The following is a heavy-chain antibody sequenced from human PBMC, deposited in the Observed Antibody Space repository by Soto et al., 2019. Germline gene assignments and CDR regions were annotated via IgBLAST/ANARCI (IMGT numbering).Heavy chain of an antibody. CDR1: GGSLSSYY. CDR3: ARGSGHDNAAFDI. J-gene: IGHJ3*02. D-gene: IGHD1-1*01. Sequence: PSETLSLTCTVSGGSLSSYYWSWIRQPPGKGLEWIGYIYYSGSTNYNPSLKSRVTISVDTSKNQFSLKLSSVTAADTAVYYCARGSGHDNAAFDIWGQGTMVTGSS. V-gene: IGHV4-59*01. CDR2: IYYSGST.